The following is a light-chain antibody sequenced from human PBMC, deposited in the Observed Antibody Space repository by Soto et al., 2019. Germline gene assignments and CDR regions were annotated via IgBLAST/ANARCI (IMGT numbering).Light chain of an antibody. J-gene: IGKJ2*01. V-gene: IGKV3-20*01. CDR2: GAP. Sequence: EIVLTQSPGTLSLSPGERATLSCRASQSVTSSYLAWYQQRPGQAPRLLLYGAPSRATGIPDRFSGSGSGADFTLNISRLEPEDSAVYYCQQYGTSPFNFGQGTKLEI. CDR3: QQYGTSPFN. CDR1: QSVTSSY.